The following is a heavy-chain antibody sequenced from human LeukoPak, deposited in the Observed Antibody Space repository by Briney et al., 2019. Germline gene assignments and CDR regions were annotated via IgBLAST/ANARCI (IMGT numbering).Heavy chain of an antibody. J-gene: IGHJ5*02. CDR3: AKDPFPDYGDYGLNWFDP. CDR1: GFTFSSYA. CDR2: ISGSGGST. D-gene: IGHD4-17*01. Sequence: PGGSLRLSCAASGFTFSSYAMSWVRQAPGKGLEWVSAISGSGGSTYYADSVKGRFTISRDNSKNTLYLQMNSLRAEDTAVYYCAKDPFPDYGDYGLNWFDPWGQGTLVTVSS. V-gene: IGHV3-23*01.